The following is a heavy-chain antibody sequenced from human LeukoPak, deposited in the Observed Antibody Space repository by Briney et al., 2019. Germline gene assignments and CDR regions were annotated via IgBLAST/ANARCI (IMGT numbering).Heavy chain of an antibody. J-gene: IGHJ5*02. V-gene: IGHV4-30-2*01. CDR3: ARLNYYGSGSLNWFDP. CDR1: GGSLSSGGYS. D-gene: IGHD3-10*01. Sequence: SETLSVTFPVSGGSLSSGGYSWSWIRHPPGKGLEWIGYIYHSGSTYYNPSLKSRVTISVDRSKNQFSLKLSSVTAADTAVYYCARLNYYGSGSLNWFDPWGQGTLVTVSS. CDR2: IYHSGST.